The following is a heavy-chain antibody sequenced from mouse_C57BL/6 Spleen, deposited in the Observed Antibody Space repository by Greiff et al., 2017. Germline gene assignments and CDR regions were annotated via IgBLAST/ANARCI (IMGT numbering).Heavy chain of an antibody. J-gene: IGHJ2*01. CDR3: ARAYYGNYCYFDY. D-gene: IGHD2-10*01. CDR2: IDPEDGET. Sequence: VQLQQSGAELVKPGASVKLSCTASGFNIKDYYMHWVKQRTEQGLEWIGRIDPEDGETKYAPKVQGKATITADTSSNTASLLLSSLTSEETAVYYCARAYYGNYCYFDYWGQGTTLTVSS. V-gene: IGHV14-2*01. CDR1: GFNIKDYY.